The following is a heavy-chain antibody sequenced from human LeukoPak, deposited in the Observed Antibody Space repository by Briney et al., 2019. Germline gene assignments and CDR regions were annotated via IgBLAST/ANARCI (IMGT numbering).Heavy chain of an antibody. CDR3: ATDVVAVAGTDLDY. D-gene: IGHD6-19*01. CDR1: GYTFTSYY. Sequence: EASVKVSCKASGYTFTSYYMHWVRQAPGKGLEWMGGFDPEDGETIYAQKFQGRVTMTEDTSTDTAYMELSSLRSEDTAVYYCATDVVAVAGTDLDYWGQGTLVTVSS. J-gene: IGHJ4*02. CDR2: FDPEDGET. V-gene: IGHV1-24*01.